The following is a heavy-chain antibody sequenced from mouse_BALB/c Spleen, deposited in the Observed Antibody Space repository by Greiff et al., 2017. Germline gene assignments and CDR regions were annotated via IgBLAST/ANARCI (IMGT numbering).Heavy chain of an antibody. V-gene: IGHV5-6-5*01. D-gene: IGHD1-1*01. CDR3: ARGGYYGSSYLYSIDY. Sequence: EVQGVESGGGLVKPGGSLKLSCAASGFTFSSYAMSWVRQTPEKRLEWVASISSGGSTYYPDSVKGRFTISRDNARNILYLQMSRLRSEDTAMYYCARGGYYGSSYLYSIDYWGQGTTLTVSS. CDR1: GFTFSSYA. J-gene: IGHJ2*01. CDR2: ISSGGST.